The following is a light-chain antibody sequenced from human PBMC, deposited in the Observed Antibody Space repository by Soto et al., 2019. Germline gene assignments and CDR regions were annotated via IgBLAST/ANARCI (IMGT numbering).Light chain of an antibody. J-gene: IGKJ1*01. CDR2: GAS. V-gene: IGKV3-20*01. CDR1: QSVSSTY. Sequence: EIVLTQSPGTLSLSPGERATLSCRASQSVSSTYLAWYQQKPGQAPRLLIYGASTRATGIPDRFSGSGSGXXXXXXXXXXXXXXXAVYYCQQYDSSTWTFGQGTKVEIK. CDR3: QQYDSSTWT.